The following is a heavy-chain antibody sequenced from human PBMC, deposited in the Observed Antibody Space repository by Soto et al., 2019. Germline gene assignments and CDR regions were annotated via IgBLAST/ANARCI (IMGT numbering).Heavy chain of an antibody. CDR3: ARHYPIGNNWNYFDY. D-gene: IGHD1-1*01. CDR1: GGSISSYY. Sequence: SETLSLTCTVSGGSISSYYWGWIRQPPGKGLEWIGYISYTGSTDYSPSLKSRVTISVDTSKNQFSLKVRSVTAADTAIYFCARHYPIGNNWNYFDYWGRGTLVTVSS. J-gene: IGHJ4*02. V-gene: IGHV4-59*08. CDR2: ISYTGST.